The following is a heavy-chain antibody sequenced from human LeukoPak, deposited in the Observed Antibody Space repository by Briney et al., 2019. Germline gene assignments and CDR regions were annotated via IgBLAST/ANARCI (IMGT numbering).Heavy chain of an antibody. Sequence: GGSLRLSCAASGFTFSSYWMHWVRQAPGKGLVWVSRINSDGSSTNYADSVKGRFTISRDNAKNSLYLQMNSLRAEDTAVYYCARGGSFRFLEWSRHDYWGQGTLVTVSS. D-gene: IGHD3-3*01. CDR1: GFTFSSYW. J-gene: IGHJ4*02. CDR2: INSDGSST. CDR3: ARGGSFRFLEWSRHDY. V-gene: IGHV3-74*01.